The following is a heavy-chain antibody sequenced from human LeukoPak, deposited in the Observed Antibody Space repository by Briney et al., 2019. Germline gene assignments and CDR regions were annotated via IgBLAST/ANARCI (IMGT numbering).Heavy chain of an antibody. CDR2: IWYDGSNK. Sequence: GRSLRLSCAASGFTFSSYGMHWVRQAPGKGLEWVAVIWYDGSNKYYADSVKGRFTISRDNSKNTLHLQMNSLRAADTAIYYCAKVGHLGDRSGWYYFDYWGQGTLVTVSS. J-gene: IGHJ4*02. CDR1: GFTFSSYG. CDR3: AKVGHLGDRSGWYYFDY. D-gene: IGHD6-19*01. V-gene: IGHV3-33*06.